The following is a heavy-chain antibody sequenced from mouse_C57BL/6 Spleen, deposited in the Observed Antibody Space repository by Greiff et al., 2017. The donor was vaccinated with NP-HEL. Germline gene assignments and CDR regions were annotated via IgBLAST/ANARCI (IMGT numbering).Heavy chain of an antibody. J-gene: IGHJ4*01. V-gene: IGHV3-6*01. Sequence: EVQLQESGPGLVKPSQSLSLTCSVTGYSITSCYYWNWIRQLPGNKLEWMGYISYDGSNNYNPSLKNRISITRDTSKNQFFLKLNSVTTEDTAAYYCGRGSTGGAMDYWGQGTSVTVSS. CDR1: GYSITSCYY. D-gene: IGHD5-1*01. CDR3: GRGSTGGAMDY. CDR2: ISYDGSN.